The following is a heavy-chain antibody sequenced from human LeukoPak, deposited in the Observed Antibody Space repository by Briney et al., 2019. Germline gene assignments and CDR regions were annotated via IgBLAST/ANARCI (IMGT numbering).Heavy chain of an antibody. D-gene: IGHD3-9*01. CDR2: INPHSGGT. V-gene: IGHV1-2*02. J-gene: IGHJ4*02. Sequence: ASVKVSCKASGYTFTGYYMHWVRQAPGQGLEWMGWINPHSGGTNYAQKFQGRVTMTRDTSVSTAYMELSRLRSDDTAVYYCARDPDYYDILAGYYSNRFFDYWGQGTLVTVSS. CDR3: ARDPDYYDILAGYYSNRFFDY. CDR1: GYTFTGYY.